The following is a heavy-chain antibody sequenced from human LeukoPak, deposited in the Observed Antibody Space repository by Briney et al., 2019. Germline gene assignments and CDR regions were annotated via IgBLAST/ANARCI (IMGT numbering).Heavy chain of an antibody. CDR1: GFSLRTSGVG. CDR2: IYWDDDK. V-gene: IGHV2-5*02. D-gene: IGHD1-1*01. Sequence: SGPTLVNPTQTLTLTSTFSGFSLRTSGVGVGWIRQTPGKAMEWLALIYWDDDKRYSTSLKSRLTITKDTSKNQVVLTMTNMDPVDTATYYCASSFNWNLYDYWGQGTLVTVSS. J-gene: IGHJ4*02. CDR3: ASSFNWNLYDY.